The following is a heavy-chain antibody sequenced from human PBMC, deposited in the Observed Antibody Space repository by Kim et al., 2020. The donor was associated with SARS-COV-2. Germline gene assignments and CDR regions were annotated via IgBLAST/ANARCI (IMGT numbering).Heavy chain of an antibody. D-gene: IGHD3-22*01. CDR3: AKVGYYDSSTWYFDL. J-gene: IGHJ2*01. CDR2: IRGSGGST. V-gene: IGHV3-23*01. Sequence: GGSLRLSCAASGFTFSSYAMSWVRQAPGKGLEWVSAIRGSGGSTYYADSVKGRFTITSDNSKNTLYLQMNSLRAEDTAVYYCAKVGYYDSSTWYFDLWGRGTLFTVSS. CDR1: GFTFSSYA.